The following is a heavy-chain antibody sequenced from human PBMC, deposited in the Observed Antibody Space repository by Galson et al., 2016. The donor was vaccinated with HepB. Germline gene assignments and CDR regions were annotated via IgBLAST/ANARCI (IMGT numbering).Heavy chain of an antibody. CDR2: IDPSDSYT. CDR3: TKSRAIKFDP. CDR1: GYTFTSYW. J-gene: IGHJ5*02. V-gene: IGHV5-10-1*01. D-gene: IGHD2-2*01. Sequence: QSGAEVKKPGESLRISCKVFGYTFTSYWISWVRQMPGKGLEWMGRIDPSDSYTNYSPFFQGHVTMSADKSISTAYLQWSRLKASDTGMYYCTKSRAIKFDPWGQGTLVTVSS.